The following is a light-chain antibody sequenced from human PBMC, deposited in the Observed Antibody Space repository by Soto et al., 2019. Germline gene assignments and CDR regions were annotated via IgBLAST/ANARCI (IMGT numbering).Light chain of an antibody. CDR1: ESVNNY. V-gene: IGKV3-11*01. CDR2: DAS. Sequence: EIVLTQSPATLSLSPGEKATLSCRASESVNNYLVWYQQKPGQGPRLLIYDASNREFGIPARFSGSGSGTDFTLTISRLEPEDFAVYFRQQRLIWPPTFGQGTKVDIK. J-gene: IGKJ1*01. CDR3: QQRLIWPPT.